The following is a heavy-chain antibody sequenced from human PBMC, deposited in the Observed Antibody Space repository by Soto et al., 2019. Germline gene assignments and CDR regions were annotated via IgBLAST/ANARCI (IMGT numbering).Heavy chain of an antibody. CDR2: IYWDDDK. D-gene: IGHD6-19*01. V-gene: IGHV2-5*02. CDR1: GFSLSSTRMA. J-gene: IGHJ4*02. Sequence: QITLKESGPTLVKPTQTLTLTCTFSGFSLSSTRMAVGWIRQPPGKALEWLALIYWDDDKRYSPFLKSRLTITKENSKNQVVLTMSNMDPVDTARYYCAHIVLAGLGYYFDYWGQGTLVTVSS. CDR3: AHIVLAGLGYYFDY.